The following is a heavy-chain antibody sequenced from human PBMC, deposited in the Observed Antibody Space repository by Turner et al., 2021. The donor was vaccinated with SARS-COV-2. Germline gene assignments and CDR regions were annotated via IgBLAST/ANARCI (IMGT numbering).Heavy chain of an antibody. V-gene: IGHV3-21*01. J-gene: IGHJ4*02. D-gene: IGHD1-26*01. CDR2: ISSSSSYI. CDR1: GFSFSDDR. Sequence: EVQLVESGGGLFKPGGCRRLPCAASGFSFSDDRMNWVRQAPGKGLEWVSSISSSSSYIYYADSVKGRFTISRDNAKNSLYLQMNSLRAEDTAVYYCARDLRSGSFPYWGQGTLVTVSS. CDR3: ARDLRSGSFPY.